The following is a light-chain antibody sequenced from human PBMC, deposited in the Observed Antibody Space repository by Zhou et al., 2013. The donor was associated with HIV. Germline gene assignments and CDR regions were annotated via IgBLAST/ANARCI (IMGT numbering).Light chain of an antibody. CDR1: QSVISS. CDR2: GAS. Sequence: EIVLTQSPGTLSLSPGGRATLSCRASQSVISSSLAWYQQKPGQPPRLLIHGASTRATGIPARFSGSGSGTEFTLTISSLQSGDVALYFCQQYNGWPLTFGGGTRVTI. CDR3: QQYNGWPLT. V-gene: IGKV3D-15*01. J-gene: IGKJ4*01.